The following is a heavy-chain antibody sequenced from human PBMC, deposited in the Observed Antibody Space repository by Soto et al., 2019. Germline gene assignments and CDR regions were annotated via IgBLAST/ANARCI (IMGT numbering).Heavy chain of an antibody. V-gene: IGHV2-5*02. CDR1: GFSLSTIGVG. CDR2: IYWDDDK. J-gene: IGHJ6*02. Sequence: QITLKESGPTLVKPTQTLTLTCTFSGFSLSTIGVGVGWIRQPPGKALEWLALIYWDDDKRYSPSLKSRLTVTXDXSXNXXVLTMTNMDPVDTAPYYCVQSRCGGDCLQSYSSHSYYGLDVWGQGTTVTVSS. D-gene: IGHD2-21*02. CDR3: VQSRCGGDCLQSYSSHSYYGLDV.